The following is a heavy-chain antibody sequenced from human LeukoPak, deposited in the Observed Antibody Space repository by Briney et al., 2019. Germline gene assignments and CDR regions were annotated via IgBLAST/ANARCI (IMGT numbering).Heavy chain of an antibody. V-gene: IGHV3-49*03. J-gene: IGHJ4*02. CDR3: TRDRVGLWWFN. D-gene: IGHD2-21*01. Sequence: GGSLRLSCTASGSTSGDDALNWFRQAPGKGLEWVGFIRSKTYGGTTEYAASVKGRLTISRDDSKSIAYLQMNSLKTEDTAVYYCTRDRVGLWWFNWGQGTLVTVSS. CDR1: GSTSGDDA. CDR2: IRSKTYGGTT.